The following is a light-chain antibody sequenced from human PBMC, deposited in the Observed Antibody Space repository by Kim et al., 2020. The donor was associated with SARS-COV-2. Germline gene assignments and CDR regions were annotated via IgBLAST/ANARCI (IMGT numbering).Light chain of an antibody. Sequence: GPSVTISYTATSSDVGLCNFDSWYQQHPGKTPKLMIYDVSKRPSGVPDRFSGSKSGNTASLTISGLQAEDEADYYCCSYAGSWVFGGGTQLTVL. CDR1: SSDVGLCNF. V-gene: IGLV2-11*02. CDR2: DVS. CDR3: CSYAGSWV. J-gene: IGLJ3*02.